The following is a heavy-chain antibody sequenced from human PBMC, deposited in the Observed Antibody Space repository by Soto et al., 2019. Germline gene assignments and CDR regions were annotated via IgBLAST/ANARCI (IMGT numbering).Heavy chain of an antibody. CDR3: AIPPTWPYITMVRGVHYGMDV. V-gene: IGHV1-69*13. CDR2: IIPIFGTA. J-gene: IGHJ6*02. Sequence: ASVKVSCKASGGTFSSYAISWVRQAPGQGLEWMGGIIPIFGTANYAQKFQGRVTITADESTSTAYMELSSLRSEDTAVYYCAIPPTWPYITMVRGVHYGMDVWGQGTTVTVSS. CDR1: GGTFSSYA. D-gene: IGHD3-10*01.